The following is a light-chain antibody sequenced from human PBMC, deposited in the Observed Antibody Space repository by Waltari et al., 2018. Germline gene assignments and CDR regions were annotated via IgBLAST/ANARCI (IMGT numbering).Light chain of an antibody. CDR2: KAS. V-gene: IGKV1-5*03. J-gene: IGKJ3*01. CDR1: QSISSW. Sequence: DIQMTQSPSTLSASVGDRVIITCRASQSISSWLGWYQQKPGKAPNLLIYKASSLQSGVPSRFSGSGSGTEFTLTISSLQPDDFATYYCQQYKSYSITFGPGTKVDIK. CDR3: QQYKSYSIT.